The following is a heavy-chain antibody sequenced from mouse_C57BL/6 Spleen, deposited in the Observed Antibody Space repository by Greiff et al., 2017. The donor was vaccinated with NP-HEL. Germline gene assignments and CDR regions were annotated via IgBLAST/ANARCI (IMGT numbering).Heavy chain of an antibody. V-gene: IGHV5-17*01. Sequence: EVQGVESGGGLVKPGGSLKLSCAASGFTFSDYGMHWVRQAPEKGLEWVAYISSGSSTIYYADTVKGRFTISRDNAKNTLFLQMTSLRSEDTAMYYCARKESWDGYFDVWGTGTTVTVSS. D-gene: IGHD4-1*01. CDR2: ISSGSSTI. CDR1: GFTFSDYG. J-gene: IGHJ1*03. CDR3: ARKESWDGYFDV.